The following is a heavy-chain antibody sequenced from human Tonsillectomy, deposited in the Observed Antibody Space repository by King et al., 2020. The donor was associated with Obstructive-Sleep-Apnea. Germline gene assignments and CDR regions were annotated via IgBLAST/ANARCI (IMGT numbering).Heavy chain of an antibody. D-gene: IGHD3-10*01. V-gene: IGHV3-7*01. CDR2: IKQDGSEE. CDR1: GFTFTAYW. Sequence: VQLVESGGGLVQPGGSLKLSCAASGFTFTAYWMSWVRQAPGTGLEWVANIKQDGSEEYYVDAVKGRFTISRDNAKNSLFLQMNSLGAEDTAVYFCVRDRLGHLFEGFDIWGQGTMVTVSS. J-gene: IGHJ3*02. CDR3: VRDRLGHLFEGFDI.